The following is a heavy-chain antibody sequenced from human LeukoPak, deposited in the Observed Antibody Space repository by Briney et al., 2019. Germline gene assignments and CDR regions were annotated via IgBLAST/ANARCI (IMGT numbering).Heavy chain of an antibody. V-gene: IGHV1-46*01. CDR2: INPSGGRT. CDR1: GYTFTSYY. CDR3: ARGGRDYGDTRFDP. Sequence: ASVKVSCKASGYTFTSYYMHWVRQAPGQGLEWMGIINPSGGRTSYEQKFQGRVTMTRDTSTSTIYIELYSLISDHTAVYYCARGGRDYGDTRFDPWGQGTLVTVSS. D-gene: IGHD4-17*01. J-gene: IGHJ5*02.